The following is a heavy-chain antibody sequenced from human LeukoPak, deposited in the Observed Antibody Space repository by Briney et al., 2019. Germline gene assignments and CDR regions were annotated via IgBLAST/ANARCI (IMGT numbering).Heavy chain of an antibody. V-gene: IGHV3-23*01. Sequence: GGTLRLSCAASGFTFSSYGMTWVRQAPGKGLEWVSAISDNGGRTFYADSVKGRFTISRDNSRNTLFLQMNSLRAEDTAVYYCAKDDDWGRYKHWGQGTLVTVSS. CDR2: ISDNGGRT. CDR1: GFTFSSYG. J-gene: IGHJ1*01. D-gene: IGHD3-16*01. CDR3: AKDDDWGRYKH.